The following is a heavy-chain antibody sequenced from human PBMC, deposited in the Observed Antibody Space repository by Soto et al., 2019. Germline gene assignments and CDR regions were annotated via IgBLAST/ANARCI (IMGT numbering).Heavy chain of an antibody. CDR2: IYYSGST. J-gene: IGHJ4*02. D-gene: IGHD3-3*01. CDR3: ARQVIFGILAQRGIDY. Sequence: QLQLQESGPGLVKPSETLSLTCTVSGGSISSSSYYWGLIRQPPGKGLEWIGSIYYSGSTYYNPSLKSLVTISVDTSKNQFSLKLSSVTAADTAVYYCARQVIFGILAQRGIDYWGQGTLVTVSS. V-gene: IGHV4-39*01. CDR1: GGSISSSSYY.